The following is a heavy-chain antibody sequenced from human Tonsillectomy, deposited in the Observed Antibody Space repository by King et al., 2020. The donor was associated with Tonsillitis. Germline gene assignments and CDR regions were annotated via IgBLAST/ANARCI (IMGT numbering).Heavy chain of an antibody. CDR1: GFTFSSFA. J-gene: IGHJ3*01. D-gene: IGHD6-13*01. CDR2: ISGSGDST. V-gene: IGHV3-23*04. CDR3: AKGFSGVYRAFDF. Sequence: QLVQSGGGLVQPGGSLRLSCAASGFTFSSFAMIWVRQAPGKGLEWVSAISGSGDSTYFADSVKGRFTISRDDSKNTLYLVMNSLRAEDTAVYYCAKGFSGVYRAFDFWGQGTMVTVSS.